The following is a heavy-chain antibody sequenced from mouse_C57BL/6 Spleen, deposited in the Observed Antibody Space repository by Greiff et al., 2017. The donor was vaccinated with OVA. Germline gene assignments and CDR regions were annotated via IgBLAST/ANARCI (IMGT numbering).Heavy chain of an antibody. J-gene: IGHJ2*01. V-gene: IGHV1-82*01. CDR1: GYAFSSSW. CDR3: AEGLRGYFDY. CDR2: IYPGDGDT. D-gene: IGHD3-1*01. Sequence: VQLQESGPELVKPGASVKISCKASGYAFSSSWMNWVKQRPGKGLEWIGRIYPGDGDTNYNGKFKGKATLTADKSSSTAYMQLSSLTSEDAAVYFCAEGLRGYFDYWGQGTTLTVSA.